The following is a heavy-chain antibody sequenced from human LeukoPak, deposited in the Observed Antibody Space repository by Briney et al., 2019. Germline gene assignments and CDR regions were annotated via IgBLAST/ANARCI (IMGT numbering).Heavy chain of an antibody. J-gene: IGHJ4*02. CDR2: IKSKTDGGTT. CDR3: TTAPLITMIVVVIEKNDY. V-gene: IGHV3-15*01. CDR1: GFTFYDYA. Sequence: GGSLRLSCAASGFTFYDYAMHWVRHAPGKGLEWVGRIKSKTDGGTTDYAAPVKGRFTISRDDSKNTLYLQMNSLKTEDTAVYYCTTAPLITMIVVVIEKNDYWGQGTLVTVSS. D-gene: IGHD3-22*01.